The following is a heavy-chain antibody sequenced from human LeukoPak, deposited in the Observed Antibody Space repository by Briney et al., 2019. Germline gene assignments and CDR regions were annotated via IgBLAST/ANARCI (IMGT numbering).Heavy chain of an antibody. Sequence: AGGSLRLSCAASGFTFSSYSMNWVRQAPGKGLEWVSSISSSSSYIYYADSVKGRFTISRDNAKNSLYLQMNSLRAEDTAVYYCARDQVSSWLLANAFDIWGQGTMVTVSS. J-gene: IGHJ3*02. D-gene: IGHD4-23*01. CDR2: ISSSSSYI. CDR3: ARDQVSSWLLANAFDI. V-gene: IGHV3-21*01. CDR1: GFTFSSYS.